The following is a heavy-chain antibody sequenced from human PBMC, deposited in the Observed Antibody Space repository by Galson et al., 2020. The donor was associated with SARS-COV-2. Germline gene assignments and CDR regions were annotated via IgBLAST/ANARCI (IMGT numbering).Heavy chain of an antibody. CDR2: LDWDDDK. V-gene: IGHV2-70*01. D-gene: IGHD3-3*02. J-gene: IGHJ6*02. CDR3: ARMRGLADEKRKIHLGFDV. CDR1: GLSC. Sequence: SGPTLVKPKQTLTLTCTFSGLSCVSWIRQPPGTALVWLAHLDWDDDKYYNTSLKTRLTISKDTSTNQVVLTMTDMAPVDTATYYCARMRGLADEKRKIHLGFDVWGPGTTVAVSS.